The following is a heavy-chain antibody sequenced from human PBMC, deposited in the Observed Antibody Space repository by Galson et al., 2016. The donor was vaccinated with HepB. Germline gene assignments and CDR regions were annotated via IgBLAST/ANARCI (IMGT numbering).Heavy chain of an antibody. Sequence: SETLSLTCAVSGGSISGPYWWTWVRQPPGKGLEWIGEMFHSGSTNYNPSLKSRVTISVEKSKNELSLKVGSVTAADTAVYYCASRREDGDYALAPINYWGQGTLVTVSS. CDR3: ASRREDGDYALAPINY. V-gene: IGHV4-4*02. J-gene: IGHJ4*02. CDR1: GGSISGPYW. CDR2: MFHSGST. D-gene: IGHD4-17*01.